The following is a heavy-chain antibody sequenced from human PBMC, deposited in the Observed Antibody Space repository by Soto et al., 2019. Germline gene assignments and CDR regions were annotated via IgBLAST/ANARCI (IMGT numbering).Heavy chain of an antibody. CDR3: ARVVSIAVDYYYYGMDV. D-gene: IGHD6-6*01. CDR1: GGTFSSYA. Sequence: SVKVSCKASGGTFSSYAISWVRQAPGQGLEWMGGIIPIFGTANYAQKFQGRVTITADESTSTAYMELSSLRSEDTAVYYCARVVSIAVDYYYYGMDVWGQGXTVT. V-gene: IGHV1-69*13. CDR2: IIPIFGTA. J-gene: IGHJ6*02.